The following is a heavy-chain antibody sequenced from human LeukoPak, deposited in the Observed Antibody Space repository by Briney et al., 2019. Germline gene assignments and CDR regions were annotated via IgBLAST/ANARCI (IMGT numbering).Heavy chain of an antibody. V-gene: IGHV3-53*01. CDR2: IYSGGST. CDR1: GFTVSSNY. CDR3: ARPLTSSWYGGGAFDI. J-gene: IGHJ3*02. Sequence: PGGSLRLSCAASGFTVSSNYMSWVRQAPGKGLEWVSVIYSGGSTYYADSVKGRFTISRDNSKNTLYLQMNSLRAEDTAVYYCARPLTSSWYGGGAFDIWGQGTMVTVSS. D-gene: IGHD6-13*01.